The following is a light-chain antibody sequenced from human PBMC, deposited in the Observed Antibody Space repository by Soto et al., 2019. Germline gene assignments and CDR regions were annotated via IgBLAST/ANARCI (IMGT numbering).Light chain of an antibody. V-gene: IGLV2-23*03. CDR3: CSYARSSTFWV. J-gene: IGLJ3*02. CDR2: EGS. Sequence: QSALTQRASVSGSPGQSITISCTGTSSDVGSYNLVSWYQQHPGKAPKLMIYEGSTRPSGVSNRFSGSKSGNTASLTISGLQAEDEADYYCCSYARSSTFWVFGGGTKLTVL. CDR1: SSDVGSYNL.